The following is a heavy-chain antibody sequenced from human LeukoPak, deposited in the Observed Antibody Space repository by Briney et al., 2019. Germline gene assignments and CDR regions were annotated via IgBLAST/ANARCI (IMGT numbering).Heavy chain of an antibody. J-gene: IGHJ4*02. D-gene: IGHD2-2*02. CDR3: ASGDRYYTTNDY. CDR1: GFTFSSYG. Sequence: PGGSLRLSCAASGFTFSSYGMHWVRQAPGKGLEWVAFIRYDGSNKYYADSVKGRFTISRDNSKSTLYLQMNSLRAEDTAVYYSASGDRYYTTNDYWGQGTLVTVSS. V-gene: IGHV3-30*02. CDR2: IRYDGSNK.